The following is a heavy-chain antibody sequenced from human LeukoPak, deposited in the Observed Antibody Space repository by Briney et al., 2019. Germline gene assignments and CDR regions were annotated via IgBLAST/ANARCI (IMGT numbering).Heavy chain of an antibody. CDR2: INPNSGGT. CDR1: GYTFTGYY. CDR3: AREKYCSGGSCYSGEYFQH. J-gene: IGHJ1*01. D-gene: IGHD2-15*01. V-gene: IGHV1-2*02. Sequence: GSVKVSCKASGYTFTGYYMHWVRQAPGQGLEWMGWINPNSGGTNYAQKFQGRVTMTRDTSISTAYMELSRLRSDDTAVYYCAREKYCSGGSCYSGEYFQHWGQGTLVTVSS.